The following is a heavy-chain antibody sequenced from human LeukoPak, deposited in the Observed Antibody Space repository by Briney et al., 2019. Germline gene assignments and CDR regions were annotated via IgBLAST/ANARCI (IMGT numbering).Heavy chain of an antibody. Sequence: SVKVSCKASGGTFSSYAISWVRQAPGQGLEWMGGIIPIFGTANYARKFQGRVTITADESTSTAYMEQSSLRSEDTAVYYCARAEYCSSTSCYNYYGMDVWGQGTTVTVSS. CDR2: IIPIFGTA. CDR3: ARAEYCSSTSCYNYYGMDV. V-gene: IGHV1-69*13. J-gene: IGHJ6*02. CDR1: GGTFSSYA. D-gene: IGHD2-2*02.